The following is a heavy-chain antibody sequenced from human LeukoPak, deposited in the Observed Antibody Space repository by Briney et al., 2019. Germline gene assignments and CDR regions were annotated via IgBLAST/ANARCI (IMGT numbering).Heavy chain of an antibody. CDR3: ASGSYHHSFY. CDR2: INSSSSTI. V-gene: IGHV3-48*02. Sequence: TGGSLRLSCAASGFTFSSYSMNWVRQAPGKGLEWVSYINSSSSTIYYADSVKGRFTISRDNAKNSLYLQMNSLRDEDTAVYYCASGSYHHSFYWGQGTLVTVSS. CDR1: GFTFSSYS. J-gene: IGHJ4*01. D-gene: IGHD1-26*01.